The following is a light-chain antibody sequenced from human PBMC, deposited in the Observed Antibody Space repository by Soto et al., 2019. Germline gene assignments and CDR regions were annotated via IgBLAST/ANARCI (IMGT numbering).Light chain of an antibody. V-gene: IGLV2-14*03. CDR2: DVR. CDR3: SSYTISNTYV. Sequence: QSALTQPASVSGSPGQSITISCTGTSSDIGAYNYVSWYQHHPGKVPQLMIYDVRNRPSGVSNRFSGSKSGNTASLIISGLQAEDEADYYCSSYTISNTYVFGTGTKLTVL. CDR1: SSDIGAYNY. J-gene: IGLJ1*01.